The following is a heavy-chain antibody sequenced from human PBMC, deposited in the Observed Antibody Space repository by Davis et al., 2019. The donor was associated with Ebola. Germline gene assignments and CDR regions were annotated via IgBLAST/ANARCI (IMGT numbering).Heavy chain of an antibody. D-gene: IGHD2-2*01. Sequence: ASVKVSCKASGDTFTGYYMHWVRQAPGQGLEWMGWINPNSGGTNYAQKFQGWVTMTRDTSISTAYMELSRLRSDDTAVYYCARVYCSSTSCYFDYWGQGTLVTVSS. J-gene: IGHJ4*02. V-gene: IGHV1-2*04. CDR2: INPNSGGT. CDR3: ARVYCSSTSCYFDY. CDR1: GDTFTGYY.